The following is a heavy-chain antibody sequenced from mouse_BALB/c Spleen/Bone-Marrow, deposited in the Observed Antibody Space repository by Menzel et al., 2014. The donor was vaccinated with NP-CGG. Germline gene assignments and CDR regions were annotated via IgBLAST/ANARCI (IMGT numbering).Heavy chain of an antibody. Sequence: VQLQQSGAELVKPGASVKLSCTASGLNIKDTYMHWVKQRPEQGLEWIGRIDPANGNTKYDPKFQGKATITADTSSKTAYLQLSSLTSEDTAVYYCASYYYGSYGFAYWGQGTLVTVSA. V-gene: IGHV14-3*02. CDR2: IDPANGNT. D-gene: IGHD1-1*01. CDR1: GLNIKDTY. CDR3: ASYYYGSYGFAY. J-gene: IGHJ3*01.